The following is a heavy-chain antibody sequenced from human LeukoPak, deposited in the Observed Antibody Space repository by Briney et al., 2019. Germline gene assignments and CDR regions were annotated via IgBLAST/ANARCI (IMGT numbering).Heavy chain of an antibody. J-gene: IGHJ6*02. D-gene: IGHD4-23*01. CDR3: ARGNPYCGDYGGYYYGMDV. V-gene: IGHV1-8*01. CDR2: MNPNSGNT. Sequence: GASVKVSCKASGYTFTSYDINWVRQATGQGLEWMGWMNPNSGNTGYAQKFQGRVTMTRNTSISTAYMELSSLRSEDTAVYYCARGNPYCGDYGGYYYGMDVWGQGTTVTVSS. CDR1: GYTFTSYD.